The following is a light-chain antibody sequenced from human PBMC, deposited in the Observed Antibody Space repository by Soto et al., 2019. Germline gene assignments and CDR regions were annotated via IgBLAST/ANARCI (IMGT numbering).Light chain of an antibody. J-gene: IGKJ2*01. CDR2: KVS. CDR3: MQGIHWLYT. V-gene: IGKV2-30*01. CDR1: QSLVYSDGTTF. Sequence: DVVMTQSPLSLPVTLGQSASISCRSSQSLVYSDGTTFLSWFQQRPGQSPRRLIYKVSNRDSGVPDRFTGSGSGTDFTLKISRVEAEDVGVYYCMQGIHWLYTFGQGTKLEIK.